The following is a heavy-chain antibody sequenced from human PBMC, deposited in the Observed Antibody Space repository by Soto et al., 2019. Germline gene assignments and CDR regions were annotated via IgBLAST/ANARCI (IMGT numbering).Heavy chain of an antibody. V-gene: IGHV3-7*03. CDR3: ARDVRPSDDYVWWSYRYSFDY. CDR1: GFTFSSYW. D-gene: IGHD3-16*02. CDR2: IKQDGSEK. Sequence: GGSLRLSCAASGFTFSSYWMSWVRQAPGKGLEWVANIKQDGSEKYYVDSVKGRFTISRDNAKNSLYLQMNSLRAEDTAVYYCARDVRPSDDYVWWSYRYSFDYWGQGTLVTVSS. J-gene: IGHJ4*02.